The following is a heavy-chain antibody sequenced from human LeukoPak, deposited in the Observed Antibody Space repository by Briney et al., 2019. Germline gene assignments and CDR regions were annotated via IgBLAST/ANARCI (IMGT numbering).Heavy chain of an antibody. CDR1: GGSISSSSYY. D-gene: IGHD2-15*01. J-gene: IGHJ4*02. Sequence: PSETLSLTCTVSGGSISSSSYYWGWIRQPPGKGLEWIGSIYYSGSTYYNPSLKSRVTISVDTSKNQFSLKLSSVTAADTAVYYCARRRSYCSGGSCSIDYWGQGTLVTVSS. CDR3: ARRRSYCSGGSCSIDY. V-gene: IGHV4-39*07. CDR2: IYYSGST.